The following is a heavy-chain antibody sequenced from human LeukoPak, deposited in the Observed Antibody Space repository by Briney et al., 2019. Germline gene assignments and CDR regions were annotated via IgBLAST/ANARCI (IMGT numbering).Heavy chain of an antibody. CDR3: SSSASYHSAADYPFDY. CDR1: GFTYRSFP. J-gene: IGHJ4*02. V-gene: IGHV3-64D*06. Sequence: VGSLSLYSSPSGFTYRSFPRDIVRQHPGKGLEYVSAITNNGRSTYYADSIKGRFTIPTDNYKNTLYLQMISMTAEDTAVNDWSSSASYHSAADYPFDYWRQGALVTVPS. CDR2: ITNNGRST. D-gene: IGHD2-21*01.